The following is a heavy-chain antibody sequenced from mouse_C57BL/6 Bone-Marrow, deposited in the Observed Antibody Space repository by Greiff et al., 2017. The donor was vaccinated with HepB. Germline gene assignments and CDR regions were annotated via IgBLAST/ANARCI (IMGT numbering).Heavy chain of an antibody. D-gene: IGHD1-1*01. CDR2: IDPEDGET. CDR3: ARPVVEYYFDY. CDR1: GFNIKDYY. J-gene: IGHJ2*01. V-gene: IGHV14-2*01. Sequence: EVQGVESGAELVKPGASVKLSCTASGFNIKDYYMHWVKQRTEQGLEWIGRIDPEDGETKYAPKFQGKATITADTSSNTAYLQLSSLTSEDTAVYYCARPVVEYYFDYWGQGTTLTVSS.